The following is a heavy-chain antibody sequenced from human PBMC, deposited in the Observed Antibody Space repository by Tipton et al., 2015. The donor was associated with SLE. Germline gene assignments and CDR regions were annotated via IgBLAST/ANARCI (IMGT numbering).Heavy chain of an antibody. CDR1: GDSTISSSYY. CDR2: MYYSGST. D-gene: IGHD3-3*01. CDR3: ARDGPYYDFWSGMGAFDI. V-gene: IGHV4-39*07. Sequence: LRLSCTVSGDSTISSSYYWGWIRQPPGKGLEWIGSMYYSGSTYYNSSLKSRVTISVDTSKNQFSLMLRPVTAADTAVYYCARDGPYYDFWSGMGAFDIWGQGTMVTVSS. J-gene: IGHJ3*02.